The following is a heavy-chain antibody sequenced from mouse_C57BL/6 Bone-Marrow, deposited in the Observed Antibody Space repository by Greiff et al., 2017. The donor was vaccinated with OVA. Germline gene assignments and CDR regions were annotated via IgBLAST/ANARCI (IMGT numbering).Heavy chain of an antibody. J-gene: IGHJ4*01. V-gene: IGHV1-19*01. D-gene: IGHD1-1*01. CDR2: INPYNGGT. CDR1: GYTFTDYY. CDR3: ASYGGYAMDY. Sequence: EVKLMESGPVLVKPGASVKTSCKASGYTFTDYYMNWVKQSPGKSLEWIGVINPYNGGTSYNQKFKGKATLTVDKSSSTAYMELNSLTSEDSAVYYCASYGGYAMDYWGQGTSVTVSS.